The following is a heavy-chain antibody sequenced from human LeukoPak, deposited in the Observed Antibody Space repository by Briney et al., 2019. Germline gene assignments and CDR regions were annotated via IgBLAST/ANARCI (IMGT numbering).Heavy chain of an antibody. V-gene: IGHV4-4*09. CDR2: IHTSGTT. Sequence: SDTRSFTCSVSGASISTYFWTWIRKTPGKGLEWFGHIHTSGTTNYNPCRKSRFTDSLDTSKDRFSLNLRSVSAADTAVYYCAKLSASTSTFCPGFYYHLDVWGKGTTVTVAS. CDR1: GASISTYF. CDR3: AKLSASTSTFCPGFYYHLDV. D-gene: IGHD2-2*01. J-gene: IGHJ6*03.